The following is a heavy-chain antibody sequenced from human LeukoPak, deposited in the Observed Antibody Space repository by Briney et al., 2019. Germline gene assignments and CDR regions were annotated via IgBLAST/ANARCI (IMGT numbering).Heavy chain of an antibody. J-gene: IGHJ4*02. V-gene: IGHV4-38-2*02. CDR2: IYHSGST. D-gene: IGHD3-9*01. Sequence: PSETLSLTCTVSGYSISSGYYWGWIRQPPGKGLEWIGSIYHSGSTYYNPSLNSRVTISVDTSKNQFSLKLSSVTAADTAVYYCARGRYNDILTGYYKSTTFDYWGQGTLVTVSS. CDR1: GYSISSGYY. CDR3: ARGRYNDILTGYYKSTTFDY.